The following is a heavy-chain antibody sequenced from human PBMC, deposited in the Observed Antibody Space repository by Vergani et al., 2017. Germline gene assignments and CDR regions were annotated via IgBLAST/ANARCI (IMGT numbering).Heavy chain of an antibody. CDR2: INHSGST. V-gene: IGHV4-34*01. J-gene: IGHJ4*02. Sequence: QVQLQQWGAGLLKPSETLSLTCAVYGGSFSGYYWSWIRQPPGKGLEWIGEINHSGSTNYNPSLKSRVTISVDTSKNQFSLKLSSVTAADTAVYYCARHEACGGDCPRRGTIDYWGQGTLVTVSS. CDR1: GGSFSGYY. D-gene: IGHD2-21*02. CDR3: ARHEACGGDCPRRGTIDY.